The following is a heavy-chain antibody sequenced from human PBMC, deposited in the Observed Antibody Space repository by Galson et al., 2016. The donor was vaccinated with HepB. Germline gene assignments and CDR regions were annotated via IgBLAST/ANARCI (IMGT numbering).Heavy chain of an antibody. V-gene: IGHV3-23*01. CDR1: GFTFSNYV. CDR2: ISGSAVST. Sequence: SLRLSCAASGFTFSNYVINWVRQAPGKGLEWVSAISGSAVSTYYADSVKGRFTISRDNSKNTVFLQMNSLRAEDTAVYYCAKARLGYGSRTACNEGMDVWGQGTTVTVSS. J-gene: IGHJ6*02. D-gene: IGHD2-2*01. CDR3: AKARLGYGSRTACNEGMDV.